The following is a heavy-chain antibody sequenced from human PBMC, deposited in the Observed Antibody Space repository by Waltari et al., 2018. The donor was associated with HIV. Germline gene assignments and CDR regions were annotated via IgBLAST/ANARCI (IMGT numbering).Heavy chain of an antibody. D-gene: IGHD3-3*01. J-gene: IGHJ4*02. CDR1: GFSLSANGVG. CDR2: IYWDDDK. Sequence: QITLKESGPMLVQPTQTLTLTCTFSGFSLSANGVGVGWIRQHPGKAREWLALIYWDDDKRYKPSLKNRLTITKDTSKNQVVLTMTNVDPVDTATYYGARRAGEFWRGYYPFDYWGQGTLVTVSS. CDR3: ARRAGEFWRGYYPFDY. V-gene: IGHV2-5*02.